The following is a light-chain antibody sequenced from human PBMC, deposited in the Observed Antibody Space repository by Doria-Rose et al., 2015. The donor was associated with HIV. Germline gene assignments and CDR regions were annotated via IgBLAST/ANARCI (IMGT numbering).Light chain of an antibody. J-gene: IGKJ3*01. CDR1: QSLLYTSKNY. CDR2: WAS. V-gene: IGKV4-1*01. Sequence: DIRVTQSPESLGMSLGERGTLNCKSNQSLLYTSKNYLAWYQQKPGQPPKLLIYWASTRQSGVPARFSGSGSGTDFTLTISSLEAEDVAVYYCQQYYDTPSFGPGTTVDIK. CDR3: QQYYDTPS.